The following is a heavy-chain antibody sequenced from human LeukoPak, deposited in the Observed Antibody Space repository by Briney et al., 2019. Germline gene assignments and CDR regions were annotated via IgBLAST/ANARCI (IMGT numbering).Heavy chain of an antibody. D-gene: IGHD3-10*02. CDR1: GFTFSSYG. Sequence: PGGSLRLSCAASGFTFSSYGMHWVRQAPGKGLEWVAFMWHYGSDEYYADSVKGRFTISRDNAKNSLYLQMNSLRAEDTAVYYCAELGITMIGGVWGKGTTVTISS. J-gene: IGHJ6*04. V-gene: IGHV3-33*03. CDR3: AELGITMIGGV. CDR2: MWHYGSDE.